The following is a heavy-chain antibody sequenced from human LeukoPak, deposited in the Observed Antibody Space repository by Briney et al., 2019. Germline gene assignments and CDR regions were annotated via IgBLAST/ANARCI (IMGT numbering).Heavy chain of an antibody. J-gene: IGHJ4*02. Sequence: GGSLRLSCAASGFTLSSYWMSWVRQAPGKGLEWVANIKQDGSEKYYVDSVKGRFTISRDNAKNTLHLQMNSLGAEDTAVYYCARVAGGTSPYYFDYWGQGTLVTLSS. CDR1: GFTLSSYW. D-gene: IGHD6-13*01. CDR3: ARVAGGTSPYYFDY. V-gene: IGHV3-7*01. CDR2: IKQDGSEK.